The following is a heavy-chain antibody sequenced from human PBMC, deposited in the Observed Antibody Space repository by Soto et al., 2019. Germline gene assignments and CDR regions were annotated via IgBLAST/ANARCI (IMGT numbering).Heavy chain of an antibody. CDR1: GYTFTSDD. CDR3: ARMPSRTFFFSSPAYYYYYMDV. Sequence: GASVKVSCKASGYTFTSDDINWVRQATGQGLERMGWMNPNSGNTGYAQKFQGRVTMTRNTSISTACMELSSLRSEDTAVYYCARMPSRTFFFSSPAYYYYYMDVLRNGPTVTVSS. CDR2: MNPNSGNT. D-gene: IGHD1-7*01. V-gene: IGHV1-8*01. J-gene: IGHJ6*03.